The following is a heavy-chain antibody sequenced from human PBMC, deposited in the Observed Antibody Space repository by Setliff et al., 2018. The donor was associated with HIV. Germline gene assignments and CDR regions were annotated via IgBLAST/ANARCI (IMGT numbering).Heavy chain of an antibody. CDR2: IFASGDT. J-gene: IGHJ4*02. V-gene: IGHV4-4*09. CDR1: DASINSYY. D-gene: IGHD6-13*01. CDR3: ARKGSSSRSQEYYYDF. Sequence: PSETLSLTCTVSDASINSYYWNWIRQPPGKGLEWIGFIFASGDTKYNPSLQSRVSMSIDTSKNQFSLKLTSVTAADTAVYYCARKGSSSRSQEYYYDFWGQGTLVTVSS.